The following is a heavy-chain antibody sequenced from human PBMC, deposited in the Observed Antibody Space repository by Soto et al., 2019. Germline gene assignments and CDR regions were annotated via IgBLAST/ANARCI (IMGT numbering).Heavy chain of an antibody. Sequence: SETLSLTCTVSGGSISSYYWSWIRQPPGKGLEWIGYIYYSGSTNYNPSLKSRVTISVDTPKNQFSLKLSSVTAADTAVYYCARLTNWYEGYYYYYYMDVWGKGTTVTVSS. V-gene: IGHV4-59*08. CDR1: GGSISSYY. J-gene: IGHJ6*03. CDR3: ARLTNWYEGYYYYYYMDV. CDR2: IYYSGST. D-gene: IGHD1-20*01.